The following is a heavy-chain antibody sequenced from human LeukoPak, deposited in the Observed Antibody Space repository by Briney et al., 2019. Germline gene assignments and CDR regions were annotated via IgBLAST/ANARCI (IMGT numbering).Heavy chain of an antibody. Sequence: GGSLRLSCAASGFTFSTYWMHWVRQAPGKGLVWVSHINSDESNTNYADSVKGRFTISRDNSKNTLYLQMNSLRAEDTAVYYCARRAGAYSHPYDYWGQGTLVTVSS. J-gene: IGHJ4*02. V-gene: IGHV3-74*01. CDR3: ARRAGAYSHPYDY. CDR2: INSDESNT. CDR1: GFTFSTYW. D-gene: IGHD4/OR15-4a*01.